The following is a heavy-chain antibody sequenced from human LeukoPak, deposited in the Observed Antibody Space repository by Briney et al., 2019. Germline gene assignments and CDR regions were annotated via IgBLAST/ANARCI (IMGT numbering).Heavy chain of an antibody. CDR1: GFTFSSYA. CDR3: AKGGFDSSGWYEN. D-gene: IGHD6-19*01. Sequence: HPGGSLRLSCAASGFTFSSYAMSWVRQAPGKGLEWVSAISGSGGSTYYADSVKGRFTISRDNSKNTLYLQMNSLRAEDTAVYYCAKGGFDSSGWYENWGQGTLVTVSS. J-gene: IGHJ4*02. CDR2: ISGSGGST. V-gene: IGHV3-23*01.